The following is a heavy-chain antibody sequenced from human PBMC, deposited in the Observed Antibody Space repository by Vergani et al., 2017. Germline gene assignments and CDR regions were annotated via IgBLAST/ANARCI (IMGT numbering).Heavy chain of an antibody. J-gene: IGHJ4*02. Sequence: EVQLLESGGDSVQPGGSLRLSCTASGFIFSTYAMSWVRQAPGKGLEWVSGISASGAPTYYADSVKGRFTISRDNSKNTLSLQMNSLTAEDTAIYYCAGPQGTSAYYYGGFDYWGQGILVTVSS. CDR3: AGPQGTSAYYYGGFDY. CDR2: ISASGAPT. D-gene: IGHD3-22*01. CDR1: GFIFSTYA. V-gene: IGHV3-23*01.